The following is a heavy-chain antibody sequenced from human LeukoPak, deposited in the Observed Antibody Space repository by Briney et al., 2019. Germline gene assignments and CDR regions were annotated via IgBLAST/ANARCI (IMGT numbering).Heavy chain of an antibody. V-gene: IGHV3-20*04. D-gene: IGHD5-12*01. Sequence: PGGSLRLSCAASGFTFDDYGMSWVRQAPGKGLEWVSGINWNGGSTGYADSVKGRFTISRDNAKNSLYLQMNGLRAEDTALYYCARSGSGYDLDYFDYWGQGTLVTVSS. CDR3: ARSGSGYDLDYFDY. CDR2: INWNGGST. J-gene: IGHJ4*02. CDR1: GFTFDDYG.